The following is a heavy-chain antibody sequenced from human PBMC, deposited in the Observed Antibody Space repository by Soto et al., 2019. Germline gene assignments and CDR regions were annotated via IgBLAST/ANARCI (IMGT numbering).Heavy chain of an antibody. CDR3: ARHDYSNEHWFDT. V-gene: IGHV3-11*06. D-gene: IGHD4-4*01. CDR1: GFTFSDYY. CDR2: ISSASDYS. Sequence: GGSLRLSCTASGFTFSDYYMSWIRQAPGKGLEWISYISSASDYSTYADSVKGRFTISRDNAKNSLYLQLNNVRPDDTALYFCARHDYSNEHWFDTWGLGTAVTVSS. J-gene: IGHJ5*02.